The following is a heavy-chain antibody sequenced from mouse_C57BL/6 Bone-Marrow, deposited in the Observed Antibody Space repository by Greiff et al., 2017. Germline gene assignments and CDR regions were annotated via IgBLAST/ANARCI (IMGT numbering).Heavy chain of an antibody. CDR1: GFNIKDDY. CDR3: TPYYYGGY. CDR2: IDPENGDT. J-gene: IGHJ2*01. Sequence: EVQLKESGAELVRPGASVKLSCTASGFNIKDDYMHWVKQRPEQGLEWIGWIDPENGDTEYASKFQGKATITADTSSNTAYLQLSSLTSEDTAVYYCTPYYYGGYWGQGTTLTVSS. D-gene: IGHD1-1*01. V-gene: IGHV14-4*01.